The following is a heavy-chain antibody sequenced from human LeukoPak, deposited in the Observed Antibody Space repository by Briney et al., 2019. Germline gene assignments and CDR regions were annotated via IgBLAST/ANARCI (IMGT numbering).Heavy chain of an antibody. CDR3: ATYYVGVGGRGH. D-gene: IGHD3-16*01. J-gene: IGHJ4*02. CDR2: IYYSGTT. V-gene: IGHV4-61*03. CDR1: GGSVSSNNDY. Sequence: SETLSLTCTVSGGSVSSNNDYWSWIRQSPGKGLEWIGYIYYSGTTNYNPSLKSRVTISTDTSNNHFSLNLVSVTAADTAVYYCATYYVGVGGRGHWGPGTLVTVSS.